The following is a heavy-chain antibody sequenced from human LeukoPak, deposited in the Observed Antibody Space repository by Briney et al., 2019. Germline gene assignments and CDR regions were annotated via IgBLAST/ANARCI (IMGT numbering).Heavy chain of an antibody. J-gene: IGHJ4*02. Sequence: SETLSLTCTVSGGSISSYYWSWVRQPPGKGLEWIGYIYYSGSTNYNPSLKSRVTISVDTSKNQCSLKLSSVTAADTAVYCRASPYDSSGYYNYWGQGTLVTVSS. V-gene: IGHV4-59*01. CDR2: IYYSGST. CDR3: ASPYDSSGYYNY. D-gene: IGHD3-22*01. CDR1: GGSISSYY.